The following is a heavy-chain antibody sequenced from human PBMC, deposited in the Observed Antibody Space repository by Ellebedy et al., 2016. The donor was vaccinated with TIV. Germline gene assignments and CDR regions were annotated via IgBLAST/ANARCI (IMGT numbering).Heavy chain of an antibody. CDR1: GFSLSTSGVG. CDR3: AHRREQWLVGGDGGFDY. J-gene: IGHJ4*02. Sequence: SGPTLVKPTQTLTLTCTFSGFSLSTSGVGVGWIRQPTGKALEWLALIYWDDDKRYSPSLKSRLTITKDTSKNQVVLTMTNMDPVETSTYYSAHRREQWLVGGDGGFDYWGQGTLVTVSS. D-gene: IGHD6-19*01. CDR2: IYWDDDK. V-gene: IGHV2-5*02.